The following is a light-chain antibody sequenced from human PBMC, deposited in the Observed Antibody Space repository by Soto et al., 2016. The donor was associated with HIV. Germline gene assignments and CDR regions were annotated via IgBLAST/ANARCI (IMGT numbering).Light chain of an antibody. CDR1: QSLLHSNGYNY. CDR3: MQVSQTPRT. V-gene: IGKV2-28*01. Sequence: DIVMTQSPLSLPVTPGETASISCRSSQSLLHSNGYNYLDWYLQKPGQSPQLLIYLGSNRASGVPDRFSGSGSGTDFTLKISRVEAEDVGVYYCMQVSQTPRTFGQGTKVEIK. CDR2: LGS. J-gene: IGKJ1*01.